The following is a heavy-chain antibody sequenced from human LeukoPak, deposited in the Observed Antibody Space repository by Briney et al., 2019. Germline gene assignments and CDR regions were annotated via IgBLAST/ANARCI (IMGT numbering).Heavy chain of an antibody. J-gene: IGHJ4*02. Sequence: SVKVSCKASGGTFSSYAISWVRQAPGQGLEWMGRIIPIFGTANYAQKFQGRVTITTDESTSTAYMELSSLRSEDTAVYYCAREPLTMIKIRPFVYWGQGTLVTVSS. CDR1: GGTFSSYA. CDR3: AREPLTMIKIRPFVY. D-gene: IGHD3-22*01. CDR2: IIPIFGTA. V-gene: IGHV1-69*05.